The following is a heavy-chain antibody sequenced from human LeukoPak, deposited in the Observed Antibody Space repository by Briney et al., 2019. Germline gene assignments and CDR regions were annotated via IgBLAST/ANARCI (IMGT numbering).Heavy chain of an antibody. CDR2: IWYDGSNK. D-gene: IGHD3-22*01. CDR3: ARGEGYNASSGYLDS. J-gene: IGHJ5*01. CDR1: GFIYSSYG. V-gene: IGHV3-33*01. Sequence: GGSLRLSCAGSGFIYSSYGMLWVRQAPGKGLEWVAVIWYDGSNKYYADSVKGRFTISRDISKNTLYLQMNSLRAEDTAVYYCARGEGYNASSGYLDSWGQGTLVTVSS.